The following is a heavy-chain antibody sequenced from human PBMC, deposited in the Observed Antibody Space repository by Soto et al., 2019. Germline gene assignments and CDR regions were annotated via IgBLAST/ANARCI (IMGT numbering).Heavy chain of an antibody. CDR2: IIPLFNVA. CDR1: GGTFSNFA. D-gene: IGHD1-26*01. V-gene: IGHV1-69*01. Sequence: QVQLVQSGPEVKKPGSSVKVSCEASGGTFSNFAVNWVRQAPGQGLEWVGGIIPLFNVAKYAQKFEGRVTIVGDDSTSTAYLDVSSLRSEDTSVYYCAASGRDVVGDNYKATEGLDIWGLGTMVTVSS. J-gene: IGHJ3*02. CDR3: AASGRDVVGDNYKATEGLDI.